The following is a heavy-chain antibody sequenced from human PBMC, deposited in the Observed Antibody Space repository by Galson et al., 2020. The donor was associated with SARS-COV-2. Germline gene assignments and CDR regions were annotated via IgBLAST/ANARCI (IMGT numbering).Heavy chain of an antibody. V-gene: IGHV3-23*01. D-gene: IGHD3-3*01. Sequence: EPLKISCEASGFNFNSYAMSWVRQAPGKGLECVSLISGSGATTYYADSVKGRFTISRDNSKNTLYLQMNSLRAEDTAVYSCAKRGGDFWSGYTNWGQGTLVTVSS. CDR1: GFNFNSYA. CDR2: ISGSGATT. CDR3: AKRGGDFWSGYTN. J-gene: IGHJ4*02.